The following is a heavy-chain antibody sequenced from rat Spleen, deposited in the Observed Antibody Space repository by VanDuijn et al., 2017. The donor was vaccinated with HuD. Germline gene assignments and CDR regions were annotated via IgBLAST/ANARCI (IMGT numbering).Heavy chain of an antibody. CDR3: ARNASPAYVMDA. CDR1: GFTFSNYY. J-gene: IGHJ4*01. CDR2: ISYDGSST. Sequence: EVQLVESGGGLVQPGRSLKLSCAASGFTFSNYYMALVRQAPTKGLEWVATISYDGSSTYYRDSVKGRFTISRDNAKNTLYLQMDSLRSEDTATYYCARNASPAYVMDAWGQGASVTVSS. V-gene: IGHV5-29*01.